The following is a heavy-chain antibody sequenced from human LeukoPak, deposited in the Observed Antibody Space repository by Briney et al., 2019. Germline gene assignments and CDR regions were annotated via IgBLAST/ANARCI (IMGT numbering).Heavy chain of an antibody. D-gene: IGHD3-22*01. CDR2: ISSSSSYI. Sequence: GGSLRLSCAASGFTFSSYSMNWVRQAPGKGLEWVSSISSSSSYIYYADSVKGRFTISRDNAKNSLYLQMNSLRAEDTAVYYCARDLEVPHYYDSSGYLDYWGQGTLVTVSS. CDR3: ARDLEVPHYYDSSGYLDY. J-gene: IGHJ4*02. V-gene: IGHV3-21*01. CDR1: GFTFSSYS.